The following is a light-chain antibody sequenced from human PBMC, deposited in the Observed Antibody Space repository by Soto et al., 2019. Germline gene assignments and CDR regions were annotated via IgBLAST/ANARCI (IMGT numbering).Light chain of an antibody. CDR2: AAS. V-gene: IGKV1-27*01. J-gene: IGKJ4*01. CDR3: QKYNSAPLT. CDR1: QGIGVY. Sequence: DIQMTQSPSSLSASFGDRVTITCRASQGIGVYLAWFQQKPGNAPKLLIYAASTLQSGVPSRFSDSGSGTDFTLTISGLQPEDVATYYCQKYNSAPLTFGGGTKVEIK.